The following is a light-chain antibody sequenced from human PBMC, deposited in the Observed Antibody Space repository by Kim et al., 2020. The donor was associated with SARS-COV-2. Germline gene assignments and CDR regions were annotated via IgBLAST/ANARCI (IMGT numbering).Light chain of an antibody. J-gene: IGLJ2*01. Sequence: VALGQTVRITCQGDSLRSYYATWYQQKPGQAPILVIYGKNNRPSGSPDRFSGSSSGNTASLTITGTQAGDEADYYCNSRDSNDNVVFGGGTQLTVL. CDR2: GKN. CDR3: NSRDSNDNVV. CDR1: SLRSYY. V-gene: IGLV3-19*01.